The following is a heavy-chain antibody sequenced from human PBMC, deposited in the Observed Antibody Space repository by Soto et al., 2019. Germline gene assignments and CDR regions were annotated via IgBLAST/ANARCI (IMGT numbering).Heavy chain of an antibody. CDR3: ARAYIVVVPAGTYYMDV. J-gene: IGHJ6*03. CDR1: GGSFSGYY. V-gene: IGHV4-34*01. CDR2: INHSGST. D-gene: IGHD2-2*01. Sequence: SETLSLTCAVYGGSFSGYYWSWIRQPPGKGLEWIGEINHSGSTNYNPSLKSRVTISVDTSKNQFSLKLSSVTAADTAVYYCARAYIVVVPAGTYYMDVWGKGTTVTVS.